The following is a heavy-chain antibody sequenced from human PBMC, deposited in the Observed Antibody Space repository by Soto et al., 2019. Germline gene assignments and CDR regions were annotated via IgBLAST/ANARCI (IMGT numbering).Heavy chain of an antibody. D-gene: IGHD2-2*01. CDR1: GFAFDDYG. CDR3: ARGAYCRATSCYLFFAH. CDR2: VNWNGASA. V-gene: IGHV3-20*04. Sequence: EVQLVESGGGVVRPGGSLRLSCVGSGFAFDDYGMSWVRQTPGQGLEWVSGVNWNGASAGYADSVKGRFTISRDNAKKSLYLQMNNLRAEDTAFYYCARGAYCRATSCYLFFAHWGQGTLVTVSS. J-gene: IGHJ4*02.